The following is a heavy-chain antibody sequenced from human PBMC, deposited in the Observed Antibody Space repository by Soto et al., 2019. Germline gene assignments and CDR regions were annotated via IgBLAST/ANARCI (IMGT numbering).Heavy chain of an antibody. J-gene: IGHJ6*02. CDR2: TYYRSKWYN. Sequence: SQTLSLTCAISGDSVSSNSAAWNWIRQSPSRGLEWLGRTYYRSKWYNDYAVSVKSRITINPDTSKNQFSLQLNSVTPEDTAVYYCARADFPRYSSSWYSYYYYGMDVWGQGTTVTSP. CDR1: GDSVSSNSAA. CDR3: ARADFPRYSSSWYSYYYYGMDV. D-gene: IGHD6-13*01. V-gene: IGHV6-1*01.